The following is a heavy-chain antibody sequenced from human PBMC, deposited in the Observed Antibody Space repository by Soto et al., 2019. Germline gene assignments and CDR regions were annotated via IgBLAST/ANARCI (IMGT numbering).Heavy chain of an antibody. CDR3: ASSRQNAFDI. CDR2: ILSGVTT. Sequence: GGSLRLSCAASGFTVSSKYMTWVRQAPGKGLEWFSLILSGVTTYYAGSVKGRFTISRDTSENTLHLQMDSLRVEDTAVYYCASSRQNAFDIWGQGTMVTVSS. J-gene: IGHJ3*02. CDR1: GFTVSSKY. V-gene: IGHV3-66*01.